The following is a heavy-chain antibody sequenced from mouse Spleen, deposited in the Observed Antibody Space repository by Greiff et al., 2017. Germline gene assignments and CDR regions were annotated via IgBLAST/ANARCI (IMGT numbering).Heavy chain of an antibody. J-gene: IGHJ4*01. CDR3: ARKGSSMGLPSYYAMDY. CDR1: GYTFTSYW. Sequence: QVQLQQPGAELVRPGSSVKLSCKASGYTFTSYWMHWVKQRPIQGLEWIGNIDPSDSETHYNQKFKDKATLTVDKSSSTAYMQLSSLTSEDSAVYYCARKGSSMGLPSYYAMDYWGQGTSVTVSS. V-gene: IGHV1-52*01. D-gene: IGHD1-1*02. CDR2: IDPSDSET.